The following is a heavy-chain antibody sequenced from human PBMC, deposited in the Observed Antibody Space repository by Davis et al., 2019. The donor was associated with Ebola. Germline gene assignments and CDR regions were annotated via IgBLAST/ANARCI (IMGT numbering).Heavy chain of an antibody. CDR1: GYTFTNYY. V-gene: IGHV1-2*06. J-gene: IGHJ4*02. Sequence: ASVKVSCKASGYTFTNYYMHWVRQAPGQGLEWMGRINPYNGDTNLAQKFQDRVTMTRDTSISTGYMDLSNLTSDDTAVYYCRVVVDEYFEYWAQGTLVSVSS. CDR3: RVVVDEYFEY. CDR2: INPYNGDT. D-gene: IGHD2-21*01.